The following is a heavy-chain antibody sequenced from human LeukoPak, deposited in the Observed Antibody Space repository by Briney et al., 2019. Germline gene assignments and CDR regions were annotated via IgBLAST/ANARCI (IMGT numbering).Heavy chain of an antibody. Sequence: SETLSLTCTVSGGSISSYYWSWIRQPSGKGLEWIGYIYYSGSTNYNPSLKSRVTISVDTSKNQFSLKLSSVTAADTAVYYCARGGGTWYFDLWGRGTLVTVSS. CDR2: IYYSGST. J-gene: IGHJ2*01. V-gene: IGHV4-59*01. CDR3: ARGGGTWYFDL. CDR1: GGSISSYY.